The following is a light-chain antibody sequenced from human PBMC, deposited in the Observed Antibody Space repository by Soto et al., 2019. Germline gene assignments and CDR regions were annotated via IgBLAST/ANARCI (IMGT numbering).Light chain of an antibody. CDR1: QSVSSY. V-gene: IGKV3-11*01. Sequence: IVLTQSPDTMSLSPGERATLSCRASQSVSSYLAWYQQKPGQAPRLRIYDASNRATGIPARFIGSGSGTDFTLTINSLAPEDFATYYCQQYNSYWTFGQGTKVDIK. CDR2: DAS. J-gene: IGKJ1*01. CDR3: QQYNSYWT.